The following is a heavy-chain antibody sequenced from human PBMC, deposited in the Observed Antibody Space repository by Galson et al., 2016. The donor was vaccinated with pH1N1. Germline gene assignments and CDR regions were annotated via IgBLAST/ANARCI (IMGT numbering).Heavy chain of an antibody. V-gene: IGHV3-23*01. Sequence: LRLSCAASGFTFSSYAMIWVRQAPGKGLEWVSTISGNGGSTYYADSVKGRFTVSRDSSMNTLYLQMNSLRAEDTAVYYCAKAPTVTANGRTYFDYWGQGVRVIVSS. CDR3: AKAPTVTANGRTYFDY. J-gene: IGHJ4*02. CDR1: GFTFSSYA. D-gene: IGHD4-11*01. CDR2: ISGNGGST.